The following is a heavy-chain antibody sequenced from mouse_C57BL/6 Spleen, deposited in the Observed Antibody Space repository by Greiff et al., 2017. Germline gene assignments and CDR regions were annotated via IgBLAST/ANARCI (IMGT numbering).Heavy chain of an antibody. D-gene: IGHD1-1*01. Sequence: QVQLQQPGTELVKPGASVKLSCKASGYTFTSYWMHWVKQRPGQGLEWIGNINPSNGGTNYNEKFKSKATLTVDKSSSTAYMQLSSLTSEDSAVYYCARLGYYYGSSSYYFDYWGQGTTLTVSS. CDR2: INPSNGGT. CDR1: GYTFTSYW. V-gene: IGHV1-53*01. J-gene: IGHJ2*01. CDR3: ARLGYYYGSSSYYFDY.